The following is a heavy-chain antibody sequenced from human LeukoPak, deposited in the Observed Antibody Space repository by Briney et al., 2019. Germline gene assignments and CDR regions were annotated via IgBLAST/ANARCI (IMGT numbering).Heavy chain of an antibody. V-gene: IGHV4-34*01. J-gene: IGHJ5*02. CDR2: INPSGSA. D-gene: IGHD2-2*01. CDR1: GGSLSGLY. Sequence: PPDTLSVTCAVYGGSLSGLYWSWIRQPPGKGLEWMGEINPSGSATYNPPLKSRVTIAVDTSRNQFSLKLSSVTAADTAVYYCARGLEYWSSTSCYPGNWFYPWGEETQVTVSS. CDR3: ARGLEYWSSTSCYPGNWFYP.